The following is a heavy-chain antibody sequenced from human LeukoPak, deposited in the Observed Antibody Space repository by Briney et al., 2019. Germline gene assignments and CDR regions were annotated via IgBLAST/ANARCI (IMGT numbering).Heavy chain of an antibody. Sequence: PGGSLRLSCAASGFTFSSYGMHWVRQAPGKGLEWVAVISYDGSNKYYADSVKGRFTISRDNSKNTLYLQMNSLRAEDTAVYYCAKPIPPSHSSSSVGGPSDYWGQGTLVTVSS. CDR2: ISYDGSNK. CDR3: AKPIPPSHSSSSVGGPSDY. D-gene: IGHD6-6*01. V-gene: IGHV3-30*18. J-gene: IGHJ4*02. CDR1: GFTFSSYG.